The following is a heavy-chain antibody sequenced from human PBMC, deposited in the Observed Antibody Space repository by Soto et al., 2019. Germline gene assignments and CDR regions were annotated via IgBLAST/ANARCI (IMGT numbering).Heavy chain of an antibody. D-gene: IGHD4-17*01. CDR3: ARDLTTVVTAGYYGMDV. Sequence: ASVKVSCKASGYTFTSYAMNWVRQAPGQRLEWMGWINAGNGIANYAQKFQGRVTITADKSTSTAYMELSSLRSEDTAVYYCARDLTTVVTAGYYGMDVWGQGTTVTVSS. CDR2: INAGNGIA. J-gene: IGHJ6*02. V-gene: IGHV1-3*01. CDR1: GYTFTSYA.